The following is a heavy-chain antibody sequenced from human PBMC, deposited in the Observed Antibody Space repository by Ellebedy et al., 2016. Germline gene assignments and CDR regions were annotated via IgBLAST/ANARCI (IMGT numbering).Heavy chain of an antibody. CDR1: GFTFSSYA. CDR2: ISGSGGST. J-gene: IGHJ4*02. Sequence: GGSLRLXCAASGFTFSSYAMSWVRQAPGKGLEWVSAISGSGGSTYYADSVKGRFTISRDNSKNTLYLQMNSLRAEDTAVYYCAKDLYMVRGAEFDYWGQGTLVTVSS. V-gene: IGHV3-23*01. CDR3: AKDLYMVRGAEFDY. D-gene: IGHD3-10*01.